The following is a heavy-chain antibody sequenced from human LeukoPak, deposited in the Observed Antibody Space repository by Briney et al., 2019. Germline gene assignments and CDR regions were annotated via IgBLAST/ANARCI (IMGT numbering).Heavy chain of an antibody. CDR2: TYYRSKWYN. D-gene: IGHD6-13*01. J-gene: IGHJ4*02. CDR3: ARETTAAGDFDY. CDR1: GDSVSSNSAA. Sequence: SQTLSLTCAISGDSVSSNSAAWTWIRQSPSRGLEWLGRTYYRSKWYNDYAVSVKSRITINPDASKNQFSLQLNSVTPEDTAVYYCARETTAAGDFDYWGQGTLVTVSS. V-gene: IGHV6-1*01.